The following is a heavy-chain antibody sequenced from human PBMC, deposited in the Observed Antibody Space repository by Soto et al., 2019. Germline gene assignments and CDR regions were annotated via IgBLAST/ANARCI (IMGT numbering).Heavy chain of an antibody. J-gene: IGHJ4*02. Sequence: QVQLVESGGGVVQPGRSLRLSCAASGFTFSSYGMHWVRQAPGKGLEWVAVISYDGSNKYYADSVKGRFTISRDNSENTLYLQMNSLRAEDTAVYYCAKEAGSSSWRVFDYWGQGTLVTVSS. D-gene: IGHD6-13*01. V-gene: IGHV3-30*18. CDR1: GFTFSSYG. CDR2: ISYDGSNK. CDR3: AKEAGSSSWRVFDY.